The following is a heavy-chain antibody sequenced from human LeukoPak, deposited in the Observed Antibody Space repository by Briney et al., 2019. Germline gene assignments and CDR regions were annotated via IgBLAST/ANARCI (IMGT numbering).Heavy chain of an antibody. CDR3: ARLKVGTTHPDY. V-gene: IGHV4-39*01. CDR1: GASVSNFC. CDR2: FYYSGFT. J-gene: IGHJ4*02. D-gene: IGHD1-26*01. Sequence: PSETLSLTCTVSGASVSNFCWAWIRQPPGKGLEWIGTFYYSGFTYYNPSLKNRVTISVATSKNQFSLKLSSVTAEDTAVYYCARLKVGTTHPDYWGQGTLVTVSS.